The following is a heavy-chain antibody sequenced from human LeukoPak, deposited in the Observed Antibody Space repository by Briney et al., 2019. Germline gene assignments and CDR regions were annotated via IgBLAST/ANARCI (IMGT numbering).Heavy chain of an antibody. CDR1: GFTVSSNY. J-gene: IGHJ4*02. Sequence: PGGSLRLSCAASGFTVSSNYMSWVRQAPGKGLEWVSSIYIGGSTYYADSVKGRFTISRDNPNNTLYLQMHSLRAEDTAVYYCAREISRFGIWGQGTLVTASS. D-gene: IGHD3-16*01. CDR2: IYIGGST. V-gene: IGHV3-66*01. CDR3: AREISRFGI.